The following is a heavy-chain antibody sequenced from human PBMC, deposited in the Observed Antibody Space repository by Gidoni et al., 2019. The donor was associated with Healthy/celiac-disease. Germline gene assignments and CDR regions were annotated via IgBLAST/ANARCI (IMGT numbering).Heavy chain of an antibody. J-gene: IGHJ6*02. D-gene: IGHD3-10*01. CDR3: ARGETAVRGFWTNDYGMDV. CDR1: GGSISTGSSY. V-gene: IGHV4-61*02. CDR2: IYTSGST. Sequence: QVQLQESGPGLVKPSQTLSLTCTVPGGSISTGSSYWSWIRPPAGKGLEWIGRIYTSGSTNYNPSLKSRVTISVDTSKNQFSLKLSSVTAADTAVYYCARGETAVRGFWTNDYGMDVWGQGTTVTVSS.